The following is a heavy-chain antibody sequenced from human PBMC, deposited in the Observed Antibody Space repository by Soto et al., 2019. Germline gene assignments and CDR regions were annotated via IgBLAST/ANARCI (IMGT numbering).Heavy chain of an antibody. CDR2: IYYSGNT. Sequence: SETLFLTCTVSGGSIRSGGYYWSWVRQNPRRGLEWIGNIYYSGNTYYNPSLKSRLTISVDTSKNQFSLNLSSVTAADTAVYYCARDRLMATAGTARHYFGLDVWGQGTTVTVSS. CDR1: GGSIRSGGYY. CDR3: ARDRLMATAGTARHYFGLDV. V-gene: IGHV4-31*03. J-gene: IGHJ6*02. D-gene: IGHD5-18*01.